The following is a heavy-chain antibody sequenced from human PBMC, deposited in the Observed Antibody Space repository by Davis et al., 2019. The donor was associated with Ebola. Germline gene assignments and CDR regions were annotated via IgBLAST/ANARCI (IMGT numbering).Heavy chain of an antibody. J-gene: IGHJ4*02. D-gene: IGHD3-16*02. CDR2: ITVTSNYT. CDR3: ARGDRDDYVWGSYRRYFDY. CDR1: GFTFSSYS. Sequence: PGGFLRLSCAASGFTFSSYSMNWVRQAPGKGLEWVSSITVTSNYTSYADSVKGRFPISRDNAKNSLYLQMNSLRAEDTAVYYCARGDRDDYVWGSYRRYFDYWGQGTLVTVSS. V-gene: IGHV3-21*01.